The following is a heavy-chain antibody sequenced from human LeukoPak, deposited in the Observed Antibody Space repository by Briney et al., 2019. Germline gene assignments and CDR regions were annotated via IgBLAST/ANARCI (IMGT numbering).Heavy chain of an antibody. CDR3: ARDPSGTTIDNYYTLPKGLDV. Sequence: GGPLRLSCAASGFTVTGSYINWVRQAPGKGLEWISVTYSGGTTYYSGSVKDRFIVSRDSSKNTLYLQMTSLTGEDTAIYYCARDPSGTTIDNYYTLPKGLDVWGQGTAVTVSS. J-gene: IGHJ6*02. D-gene: IGHD3-3*01. V-gene: IGHV3-66*01. CDR1: GFTVTGSY. CDR2: TYSGGTT.